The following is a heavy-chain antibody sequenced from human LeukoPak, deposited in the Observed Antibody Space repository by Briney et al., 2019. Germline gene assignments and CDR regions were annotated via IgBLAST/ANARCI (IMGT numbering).Heavy chain of an antibody. J-gene: IGHJ4*02. D-gene: IGHD2-2*01. V-gene: IGHV1-8*02. CDR3: ARKIRGYQLLFGY. CDR1: GYTFTSYG. Sequence: ASVKVSCKASGYTFTSYGINWVRQATGQGLEWMGWMNPNSGNTGYAQKFQGRVTMTRNTSISTAYMELSSLRSEDTAVYYCARKIRGYQLLFGYWGQGTLVTVSS. CDR2: MNPNSGNT.